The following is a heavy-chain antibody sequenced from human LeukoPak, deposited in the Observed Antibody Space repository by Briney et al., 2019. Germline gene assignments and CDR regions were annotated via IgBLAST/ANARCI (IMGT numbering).Heavy chain of an antibody. J-gene: IGHJ4*02. Sequence: PSETLSLTCTVSGGSISSSSYYWGWIRQPPGKGLEWIGSIYYSGSTYYNPSLKSRVTMSVDTSKNQFSLKLSSVTAADTAVYYCARRGSVRPYYDSSGYYYYWGQGTLVTVSS. CDR2: IYYSGST. V-gene: IGHV4-39*01. CDR1: GGSISSSSYY. D-gene: IGHD3-22*01. CDR3: ARRGSVRPYYDSSGYYYY.